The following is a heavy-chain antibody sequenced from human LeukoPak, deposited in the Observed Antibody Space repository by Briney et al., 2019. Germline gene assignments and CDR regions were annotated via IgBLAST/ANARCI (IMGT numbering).Heavy chain of an antibody. CDR1: GYTFTSYY. Sequence: GASVKVSCKASGYTFTSYYMHWVRQAPGQGLEWMGIINPSGGSTSYAQKFQGRVTMTRDTSTSTVYMELSSLRSEDTAVYYCAKEDYGGNSVRYWGQGTLVTVSS. CDR3: AKEDYGGNSVRY. V-gene: IGHV1-46*01. CDR2: INPSGGST. J-gene: IGHJ4*02. D-gene: IGHD4-23*01.